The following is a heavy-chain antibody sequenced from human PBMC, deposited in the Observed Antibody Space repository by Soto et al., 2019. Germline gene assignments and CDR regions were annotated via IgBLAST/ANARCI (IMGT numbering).Heavy chain of an antibody. CDR2: INDGSEE. CDR3: ARDDLFVDNGLDH. D-gene: IGHD1-1*01. J-gene: IGHJ4*02. V-gene: IGHV3-33*01. Sequence: QVQLVESGGGVVRPGTSLRLSCAATGFSFSAHGMHWVRQAPGKGLEWLAVINDGSEEWYADSVRGRFTISRDNARNFLYLQMDNWIAEYSALSYCARDDLFVDNGLDHWGQGTLVTVYS. CDR1: GFSFSAHG.